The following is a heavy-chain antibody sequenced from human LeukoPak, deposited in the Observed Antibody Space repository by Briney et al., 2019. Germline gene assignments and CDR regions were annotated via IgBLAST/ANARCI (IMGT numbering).Heavy chain of an antibody. CDR3: ARLGNSSGWFANY. V-gene: IGHV4-39*01. CDR2: IYYSGST. D-gene: IGHD6-19*01. CDR1: GGSISSYY. Sequence: SETLSLTCTVSGGSISSYYWGWIRQPPGKGLEWIGSIYYSGSTYYNPSLKSRVTISVDTSKNQFSLKLSSVTAADTAVYYCARLGNSSGWFANYWGQGTLVTVSS. J-gene: IGHJ4*02.